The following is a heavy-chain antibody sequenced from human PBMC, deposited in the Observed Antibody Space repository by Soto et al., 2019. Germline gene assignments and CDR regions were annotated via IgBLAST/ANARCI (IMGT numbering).Heavy chain of an antibody. Sequence: ASVEVSCKASGYTFTRYGISWVRQAPGQGLEWMGWISAYNGNTNYAQKLQGRATMTTDTSTSTAYMELRSLRSDDTAVYYCAREKRQWFDPWGQGTLVTISS. J-gene: IGHJ5*02. CDR2: ISAYNGNT. CDR3: AREKRQWFDP. V-gene: IGHV1-18*01. CDR1: GYTFTRYG.